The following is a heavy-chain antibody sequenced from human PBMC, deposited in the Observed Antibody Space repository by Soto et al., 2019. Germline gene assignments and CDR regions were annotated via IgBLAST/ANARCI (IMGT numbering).Heavy chain of an antibody. V-gene: IGHV1-18*04. CDR3: ARDPPRRYNSGQGLDY. Sequence: ASLQVSCKASGYTFTSYGISWVRQAPGQGLEWMGWISTYYDNTNYAQNLRGRVTMTTDTSTSTAYMELRSLRSDDTAVYYCARDPPRRYNSGQGLDYWGQGTLVTV. J-gene: IGHJ4*02. CDR2: ISTYYDNT. CDR1: GYTFTSYG. D-gene: IGHD5-18*01.